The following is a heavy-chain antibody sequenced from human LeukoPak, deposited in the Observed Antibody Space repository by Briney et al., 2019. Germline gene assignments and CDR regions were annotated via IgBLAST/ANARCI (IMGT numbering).Heavy chain of an antibody. J-gene: IGHJ4*02. Sequence: ASVKVSCKASGYTFTGYYMHWVRQAPGQGLEWMGRINPNSGGTNYAQKFQGRVTITADESTSTAYMELSSLRSEDTAVYYCASDGIAAAGNFDYWGQGTLVTVSS. V-gene: IGHV1-2*06. CDR1: GYTFTGYY. CDR3: ASDGIAAAGNFDY. CDR2: INPNSGGT. D-gene: IGHD6-13*01.